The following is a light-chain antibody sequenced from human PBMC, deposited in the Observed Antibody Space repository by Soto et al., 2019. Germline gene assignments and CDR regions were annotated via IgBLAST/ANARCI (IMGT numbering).Light chain of an antibody. CDR3: CSYAGSRTHVV. V-gene: IGLV2-23*02. CDR1: SSDVGSYNL. CDR2: EVS. Sequence: QSALTQPASVSGSPGQSITISCTGTSSDVGSYNLVSWYQQHPGKAPKLMSYEVSKRPSGVSNRFSGSKSGNTASLTIAGLQAEDEADYYCCSYAGSRTHVVFGGGTKLTVL. J-gene: IGLJ2*01.